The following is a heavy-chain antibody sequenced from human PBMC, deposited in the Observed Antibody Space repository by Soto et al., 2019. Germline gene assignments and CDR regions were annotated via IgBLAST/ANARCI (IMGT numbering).Heavy chain of an antibody. V-gene: IGHV4-4*07. CDR2: IYTSGST. Sequence: PSETLSLTCAVYGGSFSGYYWSWIRQPAGKGLEWIGRIYTSGSTNYNPSLKSRVTMSVDTSKNQFSLKLSSVTAADTAVYYCARDGPGIAAGNWFDPWGQGTLVTVSS. J-gene: IGHJ5*02. CDR1: GGSFSGYY. D-gene: IGHD6-13*01. CDR3: ARDGPGIAAGNWFDP.